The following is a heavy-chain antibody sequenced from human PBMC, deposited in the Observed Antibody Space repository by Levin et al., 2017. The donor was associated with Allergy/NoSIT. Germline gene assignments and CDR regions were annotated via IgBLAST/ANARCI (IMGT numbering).Heavy chain of an antibody. CDR1: GFTFSSYS. Sequence: GGSLRLSCAASGFTFSSYSMNWVRQAPGKGLEWVSYISSSSSTIYYADSLKGRFTISRDNAKNSLYLQMNSLRDEDTAVYYCARDLWWSSGWPYYFDYWGQGTLVTVSS. J-gene: IGHJ4*02. D-gene: IGHD6-19*01. V-gene: IGHV3-48*02. CDR2: ISSSSSTI. CDR3: ARDLWWSSGWPYYFDY.